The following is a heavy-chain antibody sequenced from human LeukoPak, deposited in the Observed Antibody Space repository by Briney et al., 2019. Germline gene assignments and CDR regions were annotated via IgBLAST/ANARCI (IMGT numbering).Heavy chain of an antibody. CDR2: INPNSGGT. CDR3: ARDIPGYSSGWQRGFDY. CDR1: GYTFTSYA. Sequence: ASVKVSCKASGYTFTSYAMHWVRQAPGQGLEWMGRINPNSGGTNYAQKFQGRVTMTRDTSISTAYMELSRLRSDDTAVYYCARDIPGYSSGWQRGFDYWGQGTLVTVSS. V-gene: IGHV1-2*06. J-gene: IGHJ4*02. D-gene: IGHD6-19*01.